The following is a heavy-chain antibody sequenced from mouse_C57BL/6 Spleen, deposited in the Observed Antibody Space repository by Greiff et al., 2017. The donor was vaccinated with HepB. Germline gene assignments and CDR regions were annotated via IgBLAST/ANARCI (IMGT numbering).Heavy chain of an antibody. CDR1: GYTFTDYE. Sequence: QVQLKESGAELVRPGASVTLSCKASGYTFTDYEMHWVKQTPVHGLEWIGAIDPETGGTAYNQKFKGKAILTADKSSSTAYMELRSLTSEDSAVYYCTREGPITTVEDYWGQGTSVTVSS. D-gene: IGHD1-1*01. CDR2: IDPETGGT. CDR3: TREGPITTVEDY. J-gene: IGHJ4*01. V-gene: IGHV1-15*01.